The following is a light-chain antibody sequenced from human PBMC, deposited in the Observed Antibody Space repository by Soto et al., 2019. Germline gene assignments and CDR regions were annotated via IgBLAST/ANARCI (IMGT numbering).Light chain of an antibody. CDR2: EGS. J-gene: IGLJ3*02. CDR1: SSDVGSYNL. CDR3: CSYADINTPFWV. Sequence: QSALTQPASVSGSPGQSITISCTGSSSDVGSYNLVSWYQQHPNEAPKVMIYEGSKRPSGVSNRFSGSNSGNTASLTISGLQAEDEADYYCCSYADINTPFWVFGGGTKLTVL. V-gene: IGLV2-23*01.